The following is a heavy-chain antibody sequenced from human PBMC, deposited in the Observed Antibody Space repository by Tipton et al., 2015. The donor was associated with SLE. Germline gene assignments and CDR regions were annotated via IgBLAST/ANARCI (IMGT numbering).Heavy chain of an antibody. J-gene: IGHJ3*01. CDR3: ARRPLTTDEAFDV. V-gene: IGHV4-59*02. D-gene: IGHD4-17*01. Sequence: TLSLTCTVSGASVTSHYWSWIRQPPGKGLEWIGRIYDSGSTNYNPSLKSRVTISQDTSKNQFSLKLSSVTAADTAVYYCARRPLTTDEAFDVWGPGTMVTVS. CDR1: GASVTSHY. CDR2: IYDSGST.